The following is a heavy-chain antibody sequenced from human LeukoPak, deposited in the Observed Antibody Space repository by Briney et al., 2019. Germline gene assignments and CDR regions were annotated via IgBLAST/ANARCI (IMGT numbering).Heavy chain of an antibody. CDR2: ISSSSSYI. J-gene: IGHJ6*03. CDR3: ARDHTFGVVPLYYMDV. Sequence: PGGSLRLSCAASGFTFSSYSMNWVRQAPGKGLEWVSSISSSSSYIYYADSVKGRFTISRDNAKNSLYLQMNSLRAEDTAVYYCARDHTFGVVPLYYMDVWGKGTTVTVSS. CDR1: GFTFSSYS. D-gene: IGHD3-3*01. V-gene: IGHV3-21*01.